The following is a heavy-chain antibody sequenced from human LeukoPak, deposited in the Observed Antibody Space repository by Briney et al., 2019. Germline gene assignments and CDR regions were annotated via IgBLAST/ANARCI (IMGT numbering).Heavy chain of an antibody. CDR1: GYTFTQYY. J-gene: IGHJ3*02. CDR2: INPSAGST. CDR3: ARESQSPESGWYFPYPGTHSSYDAFDI. V-gene: IGHV1-46*01. Sequence: ASVKVSCKASGYTFTQYYIHWVRQAPGQGLEWMGIINPSAGSTNYAQKFQGRVTLTRDTSTSTVYMNVSNLRSEDTAVYYCARESQSPESGWYFPYPGTHSSYDAFDIWGQGTMVTVSS. D-gene: IGHD6-19*01.